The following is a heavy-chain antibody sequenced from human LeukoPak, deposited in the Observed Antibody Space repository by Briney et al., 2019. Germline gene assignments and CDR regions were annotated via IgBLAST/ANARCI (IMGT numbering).Heavy chain of an antibody. V-gene: IGHV4-59*08. J-gene: IGHJ3*02. D-gene: IGHD6-6*01. Sequence: SETLSLTCTVSGGSISSYYWSWIRQPPGKGLEWIGYIYYSGSTNYNPSLKSRVTISVDTSKNQFSLKLSSVTAADTAVYYCARLASSIAARGAFDIWGQGTMVTVSS. CDR1: GGSISSYY. CDR3: ARLASSIAARGAFDI. CDR2: IYYSGST.